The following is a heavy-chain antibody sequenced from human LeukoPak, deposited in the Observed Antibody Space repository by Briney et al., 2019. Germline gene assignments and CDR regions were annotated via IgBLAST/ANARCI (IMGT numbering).Heavy chain of an antibody. CDR3: AREAWGRYFDY. V-gene: IGHV1-3*01. Sequence: ASVKVSCKASGYTSTSYTMHCVRQAPAQRLEWVGWINAGTGNTKYSQKDQGRVTISRDTSASTAYMELSSLRSEDTAVYYCAREAWGRYFDYWGQGTLVTASS. CDR1: GYTSTSYT. J-gene: IGHJ4*02. CDR2: INAGTGNT. D-gene: IGHD7-27*01.